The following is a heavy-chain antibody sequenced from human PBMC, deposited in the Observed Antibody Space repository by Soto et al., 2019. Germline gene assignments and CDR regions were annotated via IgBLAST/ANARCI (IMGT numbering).Heavy chain of an antibody. CDR1: GYSFTSHY. CDR3: ARDRGRGGSYYIYFYGMDV. CDR2: IYPGGVNI. V-gene: IGHV1-46*01. Sequence: ASVKVSCKAIGYSFTSHYMHWVRQAPGQGLEWMGTIYPGGVNINYAQKFQGRVTMTRDTSTSTVYMELSSLRSEDTAVYYCARDRGRGGSYYIYFYGMDVWG. J-gene: IGHJ6*02. D-gene: IGHD1-26*01.